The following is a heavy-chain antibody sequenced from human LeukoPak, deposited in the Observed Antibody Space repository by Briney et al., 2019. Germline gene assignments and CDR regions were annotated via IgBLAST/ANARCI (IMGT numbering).Heavy chain of an antibody. J-gene: IGHJ4*02. V-gene: IGHV4-34*01. CDR3: ARVGVGATTIRRAYFDY. CDR1: GGSFSGYY. D-gene: IGHD1-26*01. Sequence: SETLSLTCAVYGGSFSGYYWSWIRQPPGKGLEWIGDINHSGSTNYNPSLKSRVTVSVDTSKNQFSLKLSSVTAADTAVYYCARVGVGATTIRRAYFDYWGQGTLVTVSS. CDR2: INHSGST.